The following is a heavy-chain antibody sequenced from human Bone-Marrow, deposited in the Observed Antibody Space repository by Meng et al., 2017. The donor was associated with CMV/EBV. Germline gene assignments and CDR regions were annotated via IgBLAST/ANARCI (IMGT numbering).Heavy chain of an antibody. CDR3: ARVRGLVVPAPLDY. V-gene: IGHV1-2*02. CDR2: IDPKSGGT. D-gene: IGHD2-2*01. J-gene: IGHJ4*02. CDR1: GYTFTGYY. Sequence: ASVKVSCKASGYTFTGYYLHWVRQAPGQGLEWMGWIDPKSGGTNYAQRFEGRVTMTRDTSITTAYMDPSRLRSDDTAVYYCARVRGLVVPAPLDYWGQGTLITVSS.